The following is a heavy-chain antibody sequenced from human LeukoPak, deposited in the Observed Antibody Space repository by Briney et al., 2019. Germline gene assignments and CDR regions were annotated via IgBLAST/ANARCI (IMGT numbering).Heavy chain of an antibody. CDR3: ARLQYSYDESAYYFDY. J-gene: IGHJ4*02. Sequence: GESLKTSCKGSGYSFTSYWIGWVRQMPGKGLEWMGIIYPGDSDTRYSPSFQGQVTISADKSISTAYLQWSSLKASDTAMYYRARLQYSYDESAYYFDYWGQGTLVTVSS. CDR1: GYSFTSYW. V-gene: IGHV5-51*01. D-gene: IGHD5-18*01. CDR2: IYPGDSDT.